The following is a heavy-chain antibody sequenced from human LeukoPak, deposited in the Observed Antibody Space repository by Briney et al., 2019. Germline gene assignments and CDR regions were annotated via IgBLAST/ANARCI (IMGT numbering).Heavy chain of an antibody. D-gene: IGHD2-21*02. Sequence: ASVKVSCKASGYTFTSYGISWVRQAPGQGLEWMGWISAYNGNTNYAQKLQGRVTMTTDTSTSTAYMELRSLRSDDTAVYYCARLLTYCGGDCYPGGGWLDPWGQGTLVTVSS. CDR2: ISAYNGNT. J-gene: IGHJ5*02. CDR3: ARLLTYCGGDCYPGGGWLDP. V-gene: IGHV1-18*01. CDR1: GYTFTSYG.